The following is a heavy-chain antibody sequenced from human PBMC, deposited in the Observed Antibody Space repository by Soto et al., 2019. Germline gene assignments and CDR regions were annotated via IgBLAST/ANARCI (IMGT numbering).Heavy chain of an antibody. D-gene: IGHD7-27*01. V-gene: IGHV3-53*01. J-gene: IGHJ6*02. Sequence: GGSLRLSCAASGFTISSNYMSWVRQAPGKGLEWVSVIYSGGSTYYADSVKGRFTISRDNSKNTLYLQMNSLRAEDTAVYYCAREQSGDYYYYGMDVWGQGTTVTVSS. CDR1: GFTISSNY. CDR3: AREQSGDYYYYGMDV. CDR2: IYSGGST.